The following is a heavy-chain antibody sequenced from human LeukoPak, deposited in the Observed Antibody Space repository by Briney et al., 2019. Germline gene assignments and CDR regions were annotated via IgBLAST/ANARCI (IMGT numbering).Heavy chain of an antibody. CDR2: IIPIFGTA. CDR3: ARASADYDPLTWFDP. D-gene: IGHD3-16*01. Sequence: SVKVSCKASGGTFSSYAISWVRQAPGQGLEWMGGIIPIFGTANYAQKFQSRVTITADESTSTAYMELSSLRSEDTAVYYCARASADYDPLTWFDPWGQGTLVTVSS. V-gene: IGHV1-69*13. CDR1: GGTFSSYA. J-gene: IGHJ5*02.